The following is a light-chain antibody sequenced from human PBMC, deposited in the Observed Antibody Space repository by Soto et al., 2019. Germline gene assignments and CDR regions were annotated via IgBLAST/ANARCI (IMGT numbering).Light chain of an antibody. CDR1: SSNIGSNT. CDR3: AAWDDSLNVLYV. J-gene: IGLJ1*01. Sequence: QSVRTQPPSASGTPGQRVTISCSGGSSNIGSNTVNWYQQLPGTAPKLLIYSNNQRPSGVPDRFSGSKSGTSASLAISGLQSEDEADYYCAAWDDSLNVLYVFGTGTKVTVL. CDR2: SNN. V-gene: IGLV1-44*01.